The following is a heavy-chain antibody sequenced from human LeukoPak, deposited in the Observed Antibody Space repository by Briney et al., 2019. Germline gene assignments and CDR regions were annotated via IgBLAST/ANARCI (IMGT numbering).Heavy chain of an antibody. CDR1: GYTFTGYY. CDR2: INPNSGGT. Sequence: ASVKVSCKASGYTFTGYYMHWVRQAPGQGLEWMGWINPNSGGTNYAQKFQGWVTMTRDTSISTAYMELSRLRSDDTAVYYCARAEGSSSRYQNWFNPWGQGTLVTVSS. V-gene: IGHV1-2*04. CDR3: ARAEGSSSRYQNWFNP. J-gene: IGHJ5*02. D-gene: IGHD6-13*01.